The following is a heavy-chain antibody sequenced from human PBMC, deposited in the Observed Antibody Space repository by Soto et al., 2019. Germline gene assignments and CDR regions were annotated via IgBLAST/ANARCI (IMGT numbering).Heavy chain of an antibody. CDR1: GGTFSSYA. J-gene: IGHJ5*02. Sequence: SVKVPCKASGGTFSSYAISWVRKAPGQGLEWMGGIIPLFGTANNVQKFQGGVTVTADXXXSXXXMXLXXLRXEATPVYYCARDLTGSGGWFDPWGQGTLVTVSS. CDR3: ARDLTGSGGWFDP. V-gene: IGHV1-69*06. D-gene: IGHD3-10*01. CDR2: IIPLFGTA.